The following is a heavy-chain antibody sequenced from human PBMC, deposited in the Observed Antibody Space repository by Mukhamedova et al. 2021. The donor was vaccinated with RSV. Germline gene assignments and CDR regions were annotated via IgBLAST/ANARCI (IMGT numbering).Heavy chain of an antibody. V-gene: IGHV4-34*01. CDR3: ARGSYYSSRGWFDP. J-gene: IGHJ5*02. D-gene: IGHD3-16*01. Sequence: EYMGEINHSGSTNYNPSLKSRVTISVDTSKNQFSLKLSSVTAADTAVYYCARGSYYSSRGWFDPWVQGTLVTVSS. CDR2: INHSGST.